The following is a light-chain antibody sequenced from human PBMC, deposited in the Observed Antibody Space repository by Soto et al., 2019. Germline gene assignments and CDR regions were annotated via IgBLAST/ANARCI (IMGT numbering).Light chain of an antibody. J-gene: IGKJ3*01. Sequence: EIVMTQSPATLSVSPGERATLSCRASQSVSSNLAWYQQNPGQAPRLLIYGASTRATGIPARFSGSGSGTEFTLTISSLQSEDFAVYYCQQYNNSPFTFGPGTKVDIK. V-gene: IGKV3-15*01. CDR2: GAS. CDR3: QQYNNSPFT. CDR1: QSVSSN.